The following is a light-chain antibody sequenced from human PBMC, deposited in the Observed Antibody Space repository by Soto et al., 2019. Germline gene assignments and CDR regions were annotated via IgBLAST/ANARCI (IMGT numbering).Light chain of an antibody. CDR1: QSVSSY. Sequence: EIVLTQSPATLSLSPGERATLSCRASQSVSSYLAWYQQKPGKAPRLLIYGASSRATGIPARFSGSGSGTDFTLTISSLEPEDFAAYYCQQYGSSGTFGQGTKVDI. J-gene: IGKJ1*01. CDR2: GAS. V-gene: IGKV3-20*01. CDR3: QQYGSSGT.